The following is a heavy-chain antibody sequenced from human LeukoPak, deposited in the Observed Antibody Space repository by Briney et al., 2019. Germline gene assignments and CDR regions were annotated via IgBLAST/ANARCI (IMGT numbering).Heavy chain of an antibody. V-gene: IGHV3-33*08. CDR1: GFTFSSYG. Sequence: PGRSLRLSCAASGFTFSSYGMHWVRQAPGKGLEWVAVIWYGGSNKYYADSVKGRFTISRDNSKNTLYLQMNSLRAEDTAVYYCARGTTNYYDSSGYYASWGQGTLVTVSS. J-gene: IGHJ5*02. CDR2: IWYGGSNK. CDR3: ARGTTNYYDSSGYYAS. D-gene: IGHD3-22*01.